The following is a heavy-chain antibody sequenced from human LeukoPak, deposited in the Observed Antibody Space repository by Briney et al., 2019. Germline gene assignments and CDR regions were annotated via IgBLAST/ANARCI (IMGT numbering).Heavy chain of an antibody. J-gene: IGHJ4*02. D-gene: IGHD6-13*01. CDR1: GFTFSSYA. Sequence: QPGGSLRLSCAASGFTFSSYAMSWVRQAPGKGLEWVSAISGSGGSTYYADSVKGRFTISRDNSKNTLYPQMNSLRAEDTAVYYCAKDGGEQQLAPFDYWGQGTLVTVSS. CDR3: AKDGGEQQLAPFDY. V-gene: IGHV3-23*01. CDR2: ISGSGGST.